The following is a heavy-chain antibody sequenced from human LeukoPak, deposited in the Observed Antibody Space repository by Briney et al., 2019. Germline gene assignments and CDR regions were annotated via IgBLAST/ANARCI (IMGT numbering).Heavy chain of an antibody. D-gene: IGHD1-1*01. J-gene: IGHJ6*02. CDR1: GCSFTGYY. Sequence: ASVKVSCKASGCSFTGYYIHWVRQAPGQGLEWMGWINPNSGGTSYVQKFQGWVTMTRDTSISTAYMELNSLRSNDTAVYYCARGEERNFYYYYGMDVWGQGTTVTVSS. CDR3: ARGEERNFYYYYGMDV. CDR2: INPNSGGT. V-gene: IGHV1-2*04.